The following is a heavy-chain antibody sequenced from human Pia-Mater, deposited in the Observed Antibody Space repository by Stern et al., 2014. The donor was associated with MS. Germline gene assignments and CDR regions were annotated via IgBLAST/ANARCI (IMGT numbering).Heavy chain of an antibody. V-gene: IGHV1-2*06. Sequence: VQLVESGAEVRKPGASGKVSCKASGYTFTGHYVHWVRQAPGQGLEWMGRIGPTSGATNFAQKFQGRVTLTRDTSISTAYMELSSLTSDDTAVYYCARQYSSYPDYWGQGTLVTVSS. J-gene: IGHJ4*02. CDR3: ARQYSSYPDY. CDR1: GYTFTGHY. D-gene: IGHD4-11*01. CDR2: IGPTSGAT.